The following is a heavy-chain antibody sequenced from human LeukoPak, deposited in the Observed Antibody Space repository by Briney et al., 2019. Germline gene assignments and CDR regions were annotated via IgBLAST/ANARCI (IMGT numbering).Heavy chain of an antibody. CDR2: ISAYNGNT. D-gene: IGHD6-6*01. CDR1: GYTFTSYG. J-gene: IGHJ6*03. V-gene: IGHV1-18*01. CDR3: ASSSSYRLGYYYYMDV. Sequence: ASVKVSCKASGYTFTSYGISWVRQAPGQGLKWMGWISAYNGNTNYAQKLQGRVTMTTDTSTSTAYMELRSLRSEDTAVYYCASSSSYRLGYYYYMDVWGKGTTVTVSS.